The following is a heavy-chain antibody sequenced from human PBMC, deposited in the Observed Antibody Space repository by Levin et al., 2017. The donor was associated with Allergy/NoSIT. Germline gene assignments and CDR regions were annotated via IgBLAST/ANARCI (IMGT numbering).Heavy chain of an antibody. V-gene: IGHV1-46*01. J-gene: IGHJ4*02. CDR3: AKSSSPKVHYFDY. CDR2: INPRGGT. D-gene: IGHD1-1*01. CDR1: GYTFTNFY. Sequence: ASVKVSCKASGYTFTNFYLHWVRQAPGQGLEWLGVINPRGGTTYAPRFQARVIMTSDTSASTVYMELITLRSEDTAVYYCAKSSSPKVHYFDYWGQGTLITVSS.